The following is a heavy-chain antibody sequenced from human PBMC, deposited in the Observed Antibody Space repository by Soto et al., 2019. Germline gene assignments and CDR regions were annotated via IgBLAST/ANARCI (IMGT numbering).Heavy chain of an antibody. V-gene: IGHV1-46*01. CDR2: INPSGGST. Sequence: QVQLVQSGAEVKKPGASVKVSCKASGYTFTSYYMHWVRQAPGQGLEWMGIINPSGGSTSYAQKFQGRVTMTRDTSTSTVFMELSSLRSEDTAVYYCARESVDIVATTRVSGGMDVWGQETTVTVSS. J-gene: IGHJ6*02. D-gene: IGHD5-12*01. CDR1: GYTFTSYY. CDR3: ARESVDIVATTRVSGGMDV.